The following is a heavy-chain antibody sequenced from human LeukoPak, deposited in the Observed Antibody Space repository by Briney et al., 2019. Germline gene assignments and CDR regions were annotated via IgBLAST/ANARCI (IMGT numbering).Heavy chain of an antibody. CDR3: ARGRGHILGYCSSTSCYRPDYYYYMDV. J-gene: IGHJ6*03. D-gene: IGHD2-2*01. CDR2: MNPNSGNT. V-gene: IGHV1-8*01. CDR1: GYTFTSYD. Sequence: GASVMVSCKASGYTFTSYDINWVRQATGQGLEWMGWMNPNSGNTGYAQKFQGRVTMTRNTSISTAYMELSSLRSEDTAVYYCARGRGHILGYCSSTSCYRPDYYYYMDVWGKGTTVTVSS.